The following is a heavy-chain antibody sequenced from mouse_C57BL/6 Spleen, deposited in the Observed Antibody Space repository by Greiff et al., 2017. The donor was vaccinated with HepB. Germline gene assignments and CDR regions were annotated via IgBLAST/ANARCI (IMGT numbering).Heavy chain of an antibody. D-gene: IGHD2-5*01. CDR1: GFTFSSYA. V-gene: IGHV5-4*01. CDR2: ISDGGSYT. Sequence: EVQLVESGGGLVKPGGSLKLSCAASGFTFSSYAMSWVRQTPEKRLEWVATISDGGSYTYYPDNVKGRFTISRDNAKNNLYLQMSHLKSEDTAMYYCARGRVTTGGDMDYWGQGTSVTVSS. J-gene: IGHJ4*01. CDR3: ARGRVTTGGDMDY.